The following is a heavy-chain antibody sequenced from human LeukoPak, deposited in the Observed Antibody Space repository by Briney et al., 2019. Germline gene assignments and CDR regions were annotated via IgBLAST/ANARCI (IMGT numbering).Heavy chain of an antibody. J-gene: IGHJ5*02. CDR3: VVRGGGTYFPTYS. V-gene: IGHV5-51*01. CDR2: IYPGDSDT. D-gene: IGHD3-10*01. Sequence: GESLKISCKGSGYSFTNYWIGWVRQMPGKGLEWMGIIYPGDSDTRYSPSFEGQVTVSADQSINTAYLAWNSLQASDTAIYYCVVRGGGTYFPTYSWGQGTLVTVSS. CDR1: GYSFTNYW.